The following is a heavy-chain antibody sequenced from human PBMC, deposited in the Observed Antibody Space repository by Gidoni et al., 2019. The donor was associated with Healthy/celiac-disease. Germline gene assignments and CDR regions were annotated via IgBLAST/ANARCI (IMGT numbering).Heavy chain of an antibody. CDR1: GFTFDDYA. Sequence: EVQLVESGGGLVQPGRSLRLSCAASGFTFDDYAMHWVRQAPGKGLGGVSGISWNSGSIGYADSVKGRFTISRDNAKNSLYLQMNSLRAEDTALYYCAKALAAAGLPDYWGQGTLVTVSS. CDR3: AKALAAAGLPDY. V-gene: IGHV3-9*01. J-gene: IGHJ4*02. D-gene: IGHD6-13*01. CDR2: ISWNSGSI.